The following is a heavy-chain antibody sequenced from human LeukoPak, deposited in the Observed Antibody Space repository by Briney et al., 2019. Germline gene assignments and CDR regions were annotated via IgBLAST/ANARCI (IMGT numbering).Heavy chain of an antibody. D-gene: IGHD3-16*01. CDR3: ARDPLGLSNDAFDI. J-gene: IGHJ3*02. CDR2: INWNGGST. Sequence: GGSLRLSCAASGCTFDDYGMSWVRQAPGKGLEWVSGINWNGGSTGYADSVKGRFTISRDNAKNSLYLQMNSLRAEDTALYYCARDPLGLSNDAFDIWGQGTMVTVSS. CDR1: GCTFDDYG. V-gene: IGHV3-20*04.